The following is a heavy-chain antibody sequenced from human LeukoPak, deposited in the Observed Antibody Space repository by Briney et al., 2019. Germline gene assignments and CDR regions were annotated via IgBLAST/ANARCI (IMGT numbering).Heavy chain of an antibody. CDR1: GFTFCSYA. CDR3: AKAYGSGSYGYYYYGMDV. J-gene: IGHJ6*02. D-gene: IGHD3-10*01. CDR2: FSGSGGST. Sequence: GGSLRLSCAASGFTFCSYAMTGVRQAPGKGLEGVSAFSGSGGSTYYADSVKGRFTISRDNSKNTLYLQMNSLRAEDTAVYYCAKAYGSGSYGYYYYGMDVWGQGTTVTVSS. V-gene: IGHV3-23*01.